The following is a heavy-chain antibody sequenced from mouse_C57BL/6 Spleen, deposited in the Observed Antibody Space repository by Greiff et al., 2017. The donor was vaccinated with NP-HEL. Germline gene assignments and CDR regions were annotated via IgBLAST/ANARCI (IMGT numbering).Heavy chain of an antibody. Sequence: EVQGVESGGGLVKPGGSLKLSCAASGFTFSDYGMHWVRQAPEKGLEWVAYISSGSSTIYYADTVKGRFTISRDNAKNTLFLQMTSLRSEDTAMYYCARSYDGYYVLYAMDYWGQGTSVTVSS. CDR1: GFTFSDYG. J-gene: IGHJ4*01. CDR2: ISSGSSTI. V-gene: IGHV5-17*01. CDR3: ARSYDGYYVLYAMDY. D-gene: IGHD2-3*01.